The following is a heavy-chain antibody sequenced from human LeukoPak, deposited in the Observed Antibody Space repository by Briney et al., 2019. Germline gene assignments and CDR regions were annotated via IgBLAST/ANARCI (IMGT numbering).Heavy chain of an antibody. Sequence: SETLSLTCTVSGGSITSSGYSYWTWIRQHPGKGLEWIGFTYYSGTSHYHTSLKSRVTISVDTSKNQFSLRLNSVTAADTAVYYCARGGDDYGNLDIWGQGTMVTVSS. CDR2: TYYSGTS. CDR3: ARGGDDYGNLDI. CDR1: GGSITSSGYSY. J-gene: IGHJ3*02. D-gene: IGHD4-17*01. V-gene: IGHV4-31*03.